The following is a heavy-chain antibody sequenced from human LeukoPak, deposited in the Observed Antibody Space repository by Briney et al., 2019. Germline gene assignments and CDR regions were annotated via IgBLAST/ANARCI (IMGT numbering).Heavy chain of an antibody. CDR2: IYYSGST. J-gene: IGHJ4*02. CDR1: GGSISSSSYY. CDR3: ASQAAAGQEFDY. D-gene: IGHD6-13*01. V-gene: IGHV4-39*07. Sequence: PSETLSLTCTVSGGSISSSSYYWGWIRQPPGKGLEWIGSIYYSGSTYYNPSLKSRVTISVDTSKNQFSLKLSSVTAADTAVYYCASQAAAGQEFDYWGQGTLVTVSS.